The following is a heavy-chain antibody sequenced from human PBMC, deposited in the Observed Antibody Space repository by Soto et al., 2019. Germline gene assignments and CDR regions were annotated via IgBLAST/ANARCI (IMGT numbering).Heavy chain of an antibody. D-gene: IGHD3-22*01. Sequence: GGSLRLSCAASGFTFSSYWMSWVRQAPGKGLEWVANIKQDGSEKYYVDSVKGRFTISRDNAKNSLYLQMNSLRAEDTAVYYCARERYYYDSSETGPWGQGTLVTVSS. J-gene: IGHJ5*02. CDR1: GFTFSSYW. CDR2: IKQDGSEK. V-gene: IGHV3-7*01. CDR3: ARERYYYDSSETGP.